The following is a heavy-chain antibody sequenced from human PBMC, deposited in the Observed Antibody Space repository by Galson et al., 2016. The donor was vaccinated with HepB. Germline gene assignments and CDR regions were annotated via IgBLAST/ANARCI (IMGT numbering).Heavy chain of an antibody. J-gene: IGHJ4*02. CDR2: IYHSGTT. D-gene: IGHD3-22*01. CDR1: GASISNYY. V-gene: IGHV4-59*01. Sequence: LSLTCTVSGASISNYYWNWIRQPPGKALEWIGFIYHSGTTHYNPSLESRVTMSVDTSKSQFSLKLSSVTTADTAIYYCARRAGDSNGYFFLCYFDYWGQGSQVTVSS. CDR3: ARRAGDSNGYFFLCYFDY.